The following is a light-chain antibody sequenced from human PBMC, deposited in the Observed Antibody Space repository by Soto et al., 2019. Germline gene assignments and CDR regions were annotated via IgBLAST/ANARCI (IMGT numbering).Light chain of an antibody. Sequence: DTQMTQSPYSLSASVGDRVTIACRASQSIAGFLNWYQQKPGKAPDLLIYATSSLHSGVTPRFSGSGSGADFNLTISPLQPEDSATYFCQQTFNNPTFGPGT. CDR2: ATS. CDR3: QQTFNNPT. J-gene: IGKJ3*01. V-gene: IGKV1-39*01. CDR1: QSIAGF.